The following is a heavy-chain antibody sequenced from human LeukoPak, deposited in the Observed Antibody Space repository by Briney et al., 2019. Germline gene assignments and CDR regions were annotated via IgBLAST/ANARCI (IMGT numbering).Heavy chain of an antibody. D-gene: IGHD1-1*01. CDR2: INHSGST. V-gene: IGHV4-34*01. CDR1: GGSFSGYY. J-gene: IGHJ4*02. Sequence: QASETLSLTCAVYGGSFSGYYWSWIRQPPGKGLEWIGEINHSGSTNYNPSLKSRVTISVDTSKNQFSLKLSSVTAADTAVYYCARGSTSDYWGQGTLVTVSS. CDR3: ARGSTSDY.